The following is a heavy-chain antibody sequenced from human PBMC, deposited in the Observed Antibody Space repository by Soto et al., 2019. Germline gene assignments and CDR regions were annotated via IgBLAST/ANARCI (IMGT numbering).Heavy chain of an antibody. CDR3: AIGTSPTEAGEHIDY. CDR2: INPNSGST. V-gene: IGHV1-2*04. J-gene: IGHJ4*02. CDR1: GYTFTGYY. Sequence: QVQLVQSGAEVKKPGASVKVSCKASGYTFTGYYMHWVRQAPGQGLEWMGWINPNSGSTNYAQKFQGWVIMSRDTSIITAYRALSRLRSDDTAVYYGAIGTSPTEAGEHIDYWGQGTLVTVSS. D-gene: IGHD6-13*01.